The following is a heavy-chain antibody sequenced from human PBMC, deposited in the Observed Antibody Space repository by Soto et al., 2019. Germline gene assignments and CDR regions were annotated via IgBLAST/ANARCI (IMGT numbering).Heavy chain of an antibody. Sequence: GASVKVSCKASGGTFSSYAISWVRQAPGQGLEWMGGIIPIFGTANYAQKFQGRVTITADESTSTAYMELSSLRSEDTAVYYCARVRSGSYYVAWPRTDNWFDPWGQGTLVTVSS. CDR2: IIPIFGTA. V-gene: IGHV1-69*13. CDR3: ARVRSGSYYVAWPRTDNWFDP. D-gene: IGHD1-26*01. J-gene: IGHJ5*02. CDR1: GGTFSSYA.